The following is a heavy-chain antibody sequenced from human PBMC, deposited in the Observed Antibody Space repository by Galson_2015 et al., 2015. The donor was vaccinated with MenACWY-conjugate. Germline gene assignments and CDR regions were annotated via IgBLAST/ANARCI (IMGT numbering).Heavy chain of an antibody. Sequence: SLRLSCAASGFTFRNYWMTWVRQAPGKGLEWVASIKKDGSEKYYVDSVKGRFTISRDNAKNSVYLEMNSLRVEDTAVYSCARGHYGMDVWGQGTLVTVSS. CDR2: IKKDGSEK. V-gene: IGHV3-7*03. CDR1: GFTFRNYW. CDR3: ARGHYGMDV. J-gene: IGHJ6*02.